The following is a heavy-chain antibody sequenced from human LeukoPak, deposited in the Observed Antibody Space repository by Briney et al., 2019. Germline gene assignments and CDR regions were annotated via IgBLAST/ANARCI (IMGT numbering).Heavy chain of an antibody. D-gene: IGHD3-10*01. V-gene: IGHV4-4*07. CDR2: IHSSGTT. J-gene: IGHJ5*02. CDR1: GDSFSSYY. Sequence: SETLSLTCSVSGDSFSSYYWSWVRQPAGQGLEWIGRIHSSGTTNYNPSVKSRVTMSVDSSKNQFSLNLSSVTAADTAVYYCARSGFALRFGGWFDPWGQGTLVTVSS. CDR3: ARSGFALRFGGWFDP.